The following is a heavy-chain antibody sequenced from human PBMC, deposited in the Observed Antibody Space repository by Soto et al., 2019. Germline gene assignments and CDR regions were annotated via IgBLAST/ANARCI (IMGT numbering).Heavy chain of an antibody. CDR2: IHYRGNT. J-gene: IGHJ6*03. V-gene: IGHV4-39*01. Sequence: SETLSLTCTVSGGSISSISSNWGWIRQPPGKGLEWIGSIHYRGNTYYNPSLKSRVTISVDTAKNQFSLKLTSVTAADTAVYYCARLRGLRYYYYYMDVWGKGTTVTVPS. CDR1: GGSISSISSN. D-gene: IGHD1-20*01. CDR3: ARLRGLRYYYYYMDV.